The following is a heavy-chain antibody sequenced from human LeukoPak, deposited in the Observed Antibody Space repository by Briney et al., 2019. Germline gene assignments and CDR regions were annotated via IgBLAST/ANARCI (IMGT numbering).Heavy chain of an antibody. D-gene: IGHD6-19*01. J-gene: IGHJ4*02. CDR1: GFTFDDYA. CDR2: ISGDGGGT. V-gene: IGHV3-43*02. CDR3: AKDISSGWYLGDYFDY. Sequence: PGGSLRLSCAASGFTFDDYAMHWVRQPPGKGLEWVSLISGDGGGTYYADSEKGRFTISRDNSKNSLYLQMNSLRTEDTAVYYCAKDISSGWYLGDYFDYWGQGTLVTVSS.